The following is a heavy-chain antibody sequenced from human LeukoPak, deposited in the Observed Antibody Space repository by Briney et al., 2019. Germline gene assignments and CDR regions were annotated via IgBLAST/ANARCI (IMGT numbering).Heavy chain of an antibody. CDR3: ARHSSSGYYPIDY. V-gene: IGHV4-4*09. CDR2: IYTSGST. Sequence: SETLSLTCTVSGGSISCYYWSWIRQPPGKGLEWIGYIYTSGSTNYNPSLKSRVTISVDTSKNQFSLKLSSVTAADTAVYYCARHSSSGYYPIDYWGQGTLVTVSS. J-gene: IGHJ4*02. D-gene: IGHD3-22*01. CDR1: GGSISCYY.